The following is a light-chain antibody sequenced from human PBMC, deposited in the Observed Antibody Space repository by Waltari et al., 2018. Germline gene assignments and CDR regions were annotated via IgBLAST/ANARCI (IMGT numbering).Light chain of an antibody. J-gene: IGLJ3*02. CDR3: SLYMGSGIWV. CDR1: SGSISSTSY. CDR2: KGN. Sequence: QTVVTQEPSLSVSPGGTVTLTCALSSGSISSTSYATWYQQTPGQAQRSLVYKGNSRSSGVPDRFSGSILENKAALTITGAQADDDSDYYCSLYMGSGIWVFGGGTKLTVL. V-gene: IGLV8-61*01.